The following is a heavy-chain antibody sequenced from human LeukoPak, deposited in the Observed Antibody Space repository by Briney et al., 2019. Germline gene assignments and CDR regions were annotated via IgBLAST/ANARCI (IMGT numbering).Heavy chain of an antibody. CDR3: ARERLKIAVAGTGYFDC. V-gene: IGHV1-46*01. CDR1: GYTFSNYG. J-gene: IGHJ4*02. CDR2: INPSGGST. D-gene: IGHD6-19*01. Sequence: ASVKVSCKASGYTFSNYGISWVRQAPGLGLEWMGIINPSGGSTSYAQKFQGRVTMTRDTSTSTVYMELSSLRSEDTAVYYCARERLKIAVAGTGYFDCWGQGTLVTVSS.